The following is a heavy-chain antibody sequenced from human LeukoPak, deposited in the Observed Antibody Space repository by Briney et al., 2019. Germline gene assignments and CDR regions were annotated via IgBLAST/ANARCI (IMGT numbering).Heavy chain of an antibody. J-gene: IGHJ4*02. Sequence: GGSLRLSCAASGFTFSSYAMSWVRQAPGKGLEWVSGISGSGDSTYYADSVKGRFTISRDDSKNTLYLQMNSLRAEDTAVYYCAKDRGYSGYGNFDYWGQGTLVTVSS. CDR2: ISGSGDST. CDR1: GFTFSSYA. D-gene: IGHD5-12*01. CDR3: AKDRGYSGYGNFDY. V-gene: IGHV3-23*01.